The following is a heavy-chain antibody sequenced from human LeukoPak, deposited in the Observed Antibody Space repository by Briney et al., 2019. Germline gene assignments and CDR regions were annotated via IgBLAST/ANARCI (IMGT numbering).Heavy chain of an antibody. CDR3: ARSIAVTDFDY. D-gene: IGHD6-19*01. J-gene: IGHJ4*02. Sequence: GESLKISCKGSGYNFTSYWIGWVRQMPGKGLEWMGIIYPGDSDTRYSPSFQGRVTISADKSISTAYLQWSSLKASDTAMYYCARSIAVTDFDYWGQGTLVTVSS. CDR2: IYPGDSDT. CDR1: GYNFTSYW. V-gene: IGHV5-51*01.